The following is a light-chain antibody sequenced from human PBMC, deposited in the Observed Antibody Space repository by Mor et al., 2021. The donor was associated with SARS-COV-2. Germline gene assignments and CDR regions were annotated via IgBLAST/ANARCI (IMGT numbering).Light chain of an antibody. CDR1: QSVSSN. V-gene: IGKV3-15*01. Sequence: SQSVSSNLAWYQQKPGQAPRLLIYGASTRATGVPARFSGSGSGTEFTLTISSLQSEDFAIYYCQQYSDWPPLTFGGGTKVEIK. CDR3: QQYSDWPPLT. CDR2: GAS. J-gene: IGKJ4*01.